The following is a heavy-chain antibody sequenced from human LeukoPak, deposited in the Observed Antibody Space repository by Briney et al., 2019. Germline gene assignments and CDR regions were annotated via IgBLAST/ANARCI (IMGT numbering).Heavy chain of an antibody. Sequence: GGSLRLSCTASGFTFSDYGMHWVRQPPGKGLEWVAIIWYDGSNKKYEDSVKGRFTISRDNSKNTLYLQMNSLRAEDTGVYYRARQGYSGYDLLDCWGRGTLLGV. D-gene: IGHD5-12*01. V-gene: IGHV3-33*03. CDR2: IWYDGSNK. CDR3: ARQGYSGYDLLDC. CDR1: GFTFSDYG. J-gene: IGHJ4*02.